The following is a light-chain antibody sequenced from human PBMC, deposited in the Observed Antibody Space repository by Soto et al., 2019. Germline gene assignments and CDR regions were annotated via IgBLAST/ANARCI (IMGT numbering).Light chain of an antibody. V-gene: IGKV3D-15*01. CDR3: QQYNNWPPIT. CDR2: DAS. Sequence: IVMPQSPATLSVSALERATHSRTARQSVRSNLAWYQQKPGQAPRLLIYDASTRATGIPARFSGSGSGTEFILTISSLQSEDFGVYYCQQYNNWPPITFGQGTRLEIK. J-gene: IGKJ5*01. CDR1: QSVRSN.